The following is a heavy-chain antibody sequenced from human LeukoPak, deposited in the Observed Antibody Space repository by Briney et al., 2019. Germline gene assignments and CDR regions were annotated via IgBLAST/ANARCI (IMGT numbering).Heavy chain of an antibody. J-gene: IGHJ5*02. D-gene: IGHD6-13*01. CDR3: AKVSVSEHSSSWYPNTVGWFDP. CDR2: IQYDGRNK. Sequence: GGSLRLSCAASGITFTSYDMHWVRQAPGKGLDWVAFIQYDGRNKYSADSVKGRFTISRDNSKNTLYLQMNSLRAEDTAVYYCAKVSVSEHSSSWYPNTVGWFDPWGQGTLVTVSS. CDR1: GITFTSYD. V-gene: IGHV3-30*02.